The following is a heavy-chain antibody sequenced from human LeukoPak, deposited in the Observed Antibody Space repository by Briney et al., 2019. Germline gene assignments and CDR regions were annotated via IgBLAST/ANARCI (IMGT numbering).Heavy chain of an antibody. V-gene: IGHV3-23*01. J-gene: IGHJ4*02. D-gene: IGHD6-13*01. CDR1: GFTFSSYW. Sequence: GGSLRLSCAASGFTFSSYWMHWVRQAPGKGLEWVSAISGSGGSTYYADSVKGRFTISRDNSKNTLYLQMNSLRAEDTAVYYCAKDHSLVAGQADYWGQGTLVTVSS. CDR3: AKDHSLVAGQADY. CDR2: ISGSGGST.